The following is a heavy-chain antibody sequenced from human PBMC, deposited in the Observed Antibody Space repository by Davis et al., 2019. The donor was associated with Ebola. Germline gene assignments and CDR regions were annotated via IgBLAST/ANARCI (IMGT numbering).Heavy chain of an antibody. J-gene: IGHJ6*03. V-gene: IGHV4-59*01. D-gene: IGHD2-2*01. CDR3: ARAGGCSSTSCYYYYYYMDV. CDR1: GGSISSYY. CDR2: IYYSGST. Sequence: PSETLSLTCTVSGGSISSYYWSWIRQPPGKGLEWIGYIYYSGSTNYNPSLKSRVTISVDTSKNQFSLKLSSVTAADTAVYYCARAGGCSSTSCYYYYYYMDVWGKGTTVTVSS.